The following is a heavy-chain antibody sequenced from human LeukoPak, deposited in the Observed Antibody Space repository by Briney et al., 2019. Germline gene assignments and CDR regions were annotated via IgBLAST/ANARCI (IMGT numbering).Heavy chain of an antibody. V-gene: IGHV4-34*01. Sequence: SETLSLTCAVYGGSFSGYYWSWIRQPPGKGLEWIGEINHSGSTNYNPSLKSRVTISVDTSKNQFSLKLSSVTAADTAVYYCRGYGGDYLPHVFDYWGQGTLVTVSS. J-gene: IGHJ4*02. CDR3: RGYGGDYLPHVFDY. CDR2: INHSGST. CDR1: GGSFSGYY. D-gene: IGHD3-16*02.